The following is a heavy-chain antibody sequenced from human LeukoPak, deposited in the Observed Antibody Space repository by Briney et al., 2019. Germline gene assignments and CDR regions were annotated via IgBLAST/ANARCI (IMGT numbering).Heavy chain of an antibody. J-gene: IGHJ4*02. V-gene: IGHV3-33*06. CDR1: GFTFSSYG. CDR3: ANTAVGSGWYYFDY. Sequence: GRSLRLSCAASGFTFSSYGMHWVRQAPGKGLEWVAVILNDGSQEKYADSVKGRFTISRDNSKNTLYLQMNSLRAEDTAVYYCANTAVGSGWYYFDYWGQGTLVTVSS. D-gene: IGHD6-19*01. CDR2: ILNDGSQE.